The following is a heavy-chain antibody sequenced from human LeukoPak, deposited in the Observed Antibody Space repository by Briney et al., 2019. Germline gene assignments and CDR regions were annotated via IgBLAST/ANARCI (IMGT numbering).Heavy chain of an antibody. J-gene: IGHJ3*02. CDR3: ARAISRYFDWSRNPDAFDI. D-gene: IGHD3-9*01. CDR1: GGSISSGSYY. Sequence: SETLSLTCTVPGGSISSGSYYWSWIRQPAGKGLEWIGRIYTSGSTNYNPSLKSRVTISVDTSKNQFSLKLSSVTAADTAVYYCARAISRYFDWSRNPDAFDIWGQGTMVTVSS. CDR2: IYTSGST. V-gene: IGHV4-61*02.